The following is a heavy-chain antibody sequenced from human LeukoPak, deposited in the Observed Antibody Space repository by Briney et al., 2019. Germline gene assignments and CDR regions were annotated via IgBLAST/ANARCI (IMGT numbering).Heavy chain of an antibody. V-gene: IGHV1-2*02. Sequence: GASVKVSCKASGYTFTSYYMHWVRQAPGQGLEWMGWINPNSGGTNYAQKFQGRVTMTRDTSISTAYMELSRLRSDDTAVYYCARRYYDSSVFDYWGQGTLVTVSS. D-gene: IGHD3-22*01. CDR1: GYTFTSYY. CDR2: INPNSGGT. J-gene: IGHJ4*02. CDR3: ARRYYDSSVFDY.